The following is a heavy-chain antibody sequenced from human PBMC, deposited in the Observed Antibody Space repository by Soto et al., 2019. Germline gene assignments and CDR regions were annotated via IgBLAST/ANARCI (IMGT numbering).Heavy chain of an antibody. CDR2: ISYDGSNK. CDR1: AFTFSNYG. CDR3: AREYSYGMDV. J-gene: IGHJ6*02. V-gene: IGHV3-30-3*01. Sequence: PGGSLRLSCAASAFTFSNYGLRWVRQAPGKGLEWVATISYDGSNKYYADPVKGRFTISRDTSKSTLYLQMNSLRAEDTAMCYCAREYSYGMDVWGQGTTVTVSS. D-gene: IGHD2-15*01.